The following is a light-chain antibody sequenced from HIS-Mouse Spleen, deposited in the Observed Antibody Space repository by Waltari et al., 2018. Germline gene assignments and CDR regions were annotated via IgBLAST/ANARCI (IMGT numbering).Light chain of an antibody. CDR3: CSYAGSSTLV. Sequence: QSALTQPASVSGSPGQSITISCTGTSSDVGSYNLVSWYQQHPGNAPKLIIYEGSKRPSGVSNRFSGSKSGNTASLTISWLQAEDEADYYCCSYAGSSTLVFGGGTKLTVL. CDR2: EGS. J-gene: IGLJ3*02. V-gene: IGLV2-23*01. CDR1: SSDVGSYNL.